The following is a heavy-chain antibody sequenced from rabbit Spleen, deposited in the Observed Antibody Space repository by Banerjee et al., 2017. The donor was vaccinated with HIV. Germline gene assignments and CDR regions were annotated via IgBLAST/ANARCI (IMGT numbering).Heavy chain of an antibody. CDR1: GVSLNDRDV. CDR2: INTATAKG. Sequence: LEESGGGLVKPEGSLTLTCKASGVSLNDRDVMCWVRQAPGKGLEWIGCINTATAKGVYANWAKGRFTISKTSSTTVTLQMTSLTAADTATYFCAREKSGNHGHDLWGPGTLVTVS. J-gene: IGHJ4*01. V-gene: IGHV1S45*01. CDR3: AREKSGNHGHDL. D-gene: IGHD3-1*01.